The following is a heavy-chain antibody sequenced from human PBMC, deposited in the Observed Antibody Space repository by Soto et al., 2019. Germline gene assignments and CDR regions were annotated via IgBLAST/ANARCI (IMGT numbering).Heavy chain of an antibody. CDR3: ARVRPGDRADEPNWYFDL. D-gene: IGHD3-10*01. CDR2: IYYSGST. V-gene: IGHV4-31*03. Sequence: QVQLQESGPGLVKPSQTLSLTCTVSGGSISSGGYYWSWIRQHPGKGLEWIGYIYYSGSTYYNPSLKRRVTISVDTSKNQFSLKLSSVTAADTAVYYCARVRPGDRADEPNWYFDLWGRGTLVTVSS. J-gene: IGHJ2*01. CDR1: GGSISSGGYY.